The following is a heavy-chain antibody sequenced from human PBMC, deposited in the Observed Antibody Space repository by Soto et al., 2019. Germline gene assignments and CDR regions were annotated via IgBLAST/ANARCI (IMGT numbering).Heavy chain of an antibody. V-gene: IGHV3-48*02. Sequence: GGSLRLSCAASGFTFSSYSMNWVRQAPGKGLEWVSYISSSSTIYYADSVKGRFTISRDNAKNSLYLQMNSLRDEDTAVYYCARDSKSYYDSSGYYYFDYWGQGTLVTVSS. D-gene: IGHD3-22*01. CDR2: ISSSSTI. J-gene: IGHJ4*02. CDR3: ARDSKSYYDSSGYYYFDY. CDR1: GFTFSSYS.